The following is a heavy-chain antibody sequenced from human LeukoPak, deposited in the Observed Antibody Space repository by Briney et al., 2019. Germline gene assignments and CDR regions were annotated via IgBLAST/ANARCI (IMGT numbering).Heavy chain of an antibody. CDR2: IYFTSKCYS. CDR3: AGGKGWGTAFGF. D-gene: IGHD3-16*01. V-gene: IGHV6-1*01. J-gene: IGHJ3*01. Sequence: SQTLSLTCAISGDSVSSNNAVWHWIRQSPSRGLEWLGRIYFTSKCYSKYALSVRSRITINTDTSKNPFSLQLDSVTPEDTALYFCAGGKGWGTAFGFWGQGTMVTVSS. CDR1: GDSVSSNNAV.